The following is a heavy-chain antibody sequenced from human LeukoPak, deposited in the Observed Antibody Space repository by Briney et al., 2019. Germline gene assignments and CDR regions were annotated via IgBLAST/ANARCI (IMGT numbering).Heavy chain of an antibody. CDR3: ARAPKDRHAFDI. V-gene: IGHV1-2*02. CDR1: GYTFTGYY. CDR2: INPNSGGT. Sequence: ASVKVSCKASGYTFTGYYMHRVRQAPGQGPEWMGWINPNSGGTNYAQKFQGRVTMTRDTSISTAYMELSRLRSDDTAVYYCARAPKDRHAFDIWGQGTMVTVSS. J-gene: IGHJ3*02.